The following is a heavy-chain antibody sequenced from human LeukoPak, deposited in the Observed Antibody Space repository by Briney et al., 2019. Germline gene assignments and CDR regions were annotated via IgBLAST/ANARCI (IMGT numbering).Heavy chain of an antibody. J-gene: IGHJ4*02. CDR3: AGEPGGYSSGWSHFDY. D-gene: IGHD6-19*01. Sequence: PGGSLRLSCAASGFTFSSYSMNWVRQAPGKGLEWVSSISSSSSYIYYADSVKGRFTISRDNAKNSLYLQMNSLRAEDTAVYYCAGEPGGYSSGWSHFDYWGQGTLVTVSS. CDR1: GFTFSSYS. CDR2: ISSSSSYI. V-gene: IGHV3-21*01.